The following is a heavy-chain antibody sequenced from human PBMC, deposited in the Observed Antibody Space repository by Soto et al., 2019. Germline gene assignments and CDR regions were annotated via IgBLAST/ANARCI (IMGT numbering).Heavy chain of an antibody. D-gene: IGHD2-2*01. V-gene: IGHV4-30-2*01. CDR2: MYHSGST. J-gene: IGHJ4*02. CDR3: ARVPDY. Sequence: QLQLQESGSGLVKPSQTLSLTCAVSGCSISSGGHSWSWIRQPPGKGLEWIGYMYHSGSTYYNPSIKSRVTISIDRSKNQFSLKLSSVTAADTAVYYCARVPDYWGQGILVTVSS. CDR1: GCSISSGGHS.